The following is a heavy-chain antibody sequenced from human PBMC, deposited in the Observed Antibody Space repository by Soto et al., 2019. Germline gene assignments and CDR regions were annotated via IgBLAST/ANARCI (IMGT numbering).Heavy chain of an antibody. V-gene: IGHV3-53*02. CDR1: GFTVSSNY. D-gene: IGHD1-26*01. Sequence: EVQLVETGGGLIQPGGSLSLSCAASGFTVSSNYMSWVRQAPGKGLEWVSVIYSGGSTYYADSVKGRFTISRDNSKNTLYLQMNSLRAEDTAVYYCARPSGRSYSLGAAFDIWGQGTMVTVSS. J-gene: IGHJ3*02. CDR3: ARPSGRSYSLGAAFDI. CDR2: IYSGGST.